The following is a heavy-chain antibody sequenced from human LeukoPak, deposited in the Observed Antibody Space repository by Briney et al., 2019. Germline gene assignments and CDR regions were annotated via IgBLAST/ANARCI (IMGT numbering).Heavy chain of an antibody. CDR3: AKDGGTTEY. CDR2: ISYDGSNK. V-gene: IGHV3-30*18. Sequence: GGSLRLSCAASGFTFSSYGMHWVRQAPGKGLEWVAVISYDGSNKYYADSVKGRFTISRDNSKNTLYLQMNSPRAEGTAVYYCAKDGGTTEYWGQGTLVTVSS. CDR1: GFTFSSYG. J-gene: IGHJ4*02. D-gene: IGHD4-17*01.